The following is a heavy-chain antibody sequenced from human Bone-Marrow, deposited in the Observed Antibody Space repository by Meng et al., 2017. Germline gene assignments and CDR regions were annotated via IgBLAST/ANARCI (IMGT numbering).Heavy chain of an antibody. CDR2: IYFSGRT. CDR3: ARLLLWFGGVDY. V-gene: IGHV4-34*01. Sequence: SETLSLTCAVYGGSFSGYYWGWIRQSPGKGLEWIASIYFSGRTYYNPSLTSRVTISVDTSKNQFSLKLSSVTAADTALYYCARLLLWFGGVDYWGQGTLVTVSS. CDR1: GGSFSGYY. D-gene: IGHD3-10*01. J-gene: IGHJ4*02.